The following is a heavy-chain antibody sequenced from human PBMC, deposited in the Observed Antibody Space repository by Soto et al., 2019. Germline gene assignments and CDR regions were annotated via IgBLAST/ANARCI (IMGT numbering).Heavy chain of an antibody. V-gene: IGHV1-24*01. D-gene: IGHD4-17*01. CDR3: ATDRPVEDGDYEYYYYGMDV. J-gene: IGHJ6*02. CDR2: FDPEDGET. Sequence: ASVKVSCKVSGYTLTELSMHWVRQAPGKGLEWMGGFDPEDGETIYAQKFQGRVTMTEDTYTDTAYMELSSLRSEDTAVYYCATDRPVEDGDYEYYYYGMDVWGQGTTVTVSS. CDR1: GYTLTELS.